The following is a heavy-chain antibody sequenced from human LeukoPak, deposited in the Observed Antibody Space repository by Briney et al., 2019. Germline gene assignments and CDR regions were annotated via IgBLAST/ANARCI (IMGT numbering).Heavy chain of an antibody. CDR3: ASHPPGGVSLVCDY. CDR1: GGSISSYY. D-gene: IGHD3-16*01. J-gene: IGHJ4*02. CDR2: IYYSGST. Sequence: SETLSLTCTVSGGSISSYYWSWIRQPPGKGLEWIGYIYYSGSTNYNPSLKSRVTISVDTSKNQFSLKLSSVAAADTAVYYCASHPPGGVSLVCDYWGQGTLVTVSS. V-gene: IGHV4-59*08.